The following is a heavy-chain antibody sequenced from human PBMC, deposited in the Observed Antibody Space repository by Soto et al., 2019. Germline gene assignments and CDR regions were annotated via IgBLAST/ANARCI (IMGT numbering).Heavy chain of an antibody. CDR3: ARDGAAAGLDY. CDR1: GGSISSYY. J-gene: IGHJ4*02. CDR2: IYYSGST. D-gene: IGHD6-13*01. Sequence: SETLSLTCTVSGGSISSYYWSWIRQPPGKGLEWIGYIYYSGSTNYNPSLKSRVTISVDTSKNQFSLKLSSVTAADTAVYYCARDGAAAGLDYWGQGTLVTVSS. V-gene: IGHV4-59*01.